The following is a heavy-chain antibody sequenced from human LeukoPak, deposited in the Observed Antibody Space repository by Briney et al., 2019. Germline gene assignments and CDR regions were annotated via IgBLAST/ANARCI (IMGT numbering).Heavy chain of an antibody. V-gene: IGHV3-21*05. CDR1: GFTFSSYE. CDR3: AIRPIIAAAGIIDDY. J-gene: IGHJ4*02. Sequence: GGSLRLSCAASGFTFSSYEMNWVRQALGKGLEWVSYISSSSSYIYYADSVKGRFTISRDNAKNSLYLQMNSLRAEDTAVYYCAIRPIIAAAGIIDDYWGQGTLVTVSS. CDR2: ISSSSSYI. D-gene: IGHD6-13*01.